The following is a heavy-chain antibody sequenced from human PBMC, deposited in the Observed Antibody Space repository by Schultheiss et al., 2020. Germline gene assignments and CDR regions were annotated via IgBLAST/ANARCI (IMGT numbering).Heavy chain of an antibody. D-gene: IGHD2-2*01. V-gene: IGHV3-48*04. J-gene: IGHJ6*03. CDR2: ISSSSSTI. CDR1: GFTFSSYS. Sequence: GGSLRLSCAASGFTFSSYSMNWVRQAPGKGLEWVSYISSSSSTIYYADSVKGRFTISRDNAKNSMYLQMNSLRAEDTAVYYCARDQGCSSTSCAYYMDVWGKGTTVTVSS. CDR3: ARDQGCSSTSCAYYMDV.